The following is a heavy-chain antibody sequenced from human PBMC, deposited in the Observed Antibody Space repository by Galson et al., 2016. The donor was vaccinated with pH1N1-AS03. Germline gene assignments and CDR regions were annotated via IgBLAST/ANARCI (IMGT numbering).Heavy chain of an antibody. J-gene: IGHJ6*02. CDR2: INHSGST. CDR3: AAYRPLRPGVLDV. Sequence: LSLTCAVYGGSFGGYYWNWIRQPPGKGLEWIGEINHSGSTNYNPSLKSRVTISVDTSKNQFSLKLSSVTAADTAVYYCAAYRPLRPGVLDVWGQGTTVTVSS. D-gene: IGHD3-16*02. CDR1: GGSFGGYY. V-gene: IGHV4-34*01.